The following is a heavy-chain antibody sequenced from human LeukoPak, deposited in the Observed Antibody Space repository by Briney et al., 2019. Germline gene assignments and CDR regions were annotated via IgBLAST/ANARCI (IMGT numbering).Heavy chain of an antibody. J-gene: IGHJ4*02. CDR2: ISYDGSNK. CDR3: AKGSYLDY. CDR1: GFTFSSYG. V-gene: IGHV3-30*18. Sequence: GGSLRLSCAASGFTFSSYGVHWVRQAPGKGLEWVAVISYDGSNKYYADSVKGRFTISRGNSKNTLYLQMNSLRAEDTAVYYCAKGSYLDYWGQGTLVTVSS.